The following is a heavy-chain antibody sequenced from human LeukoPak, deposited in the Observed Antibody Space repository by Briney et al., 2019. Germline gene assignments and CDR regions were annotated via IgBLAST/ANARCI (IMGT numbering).Heavy chain of an antibody. CDR2: IYYSGST. Sequence: SETLSLTCTISGDSISSFYWSWIRQPPGKGLEWIGSIYYSGSTNYNPSLKSRVAISVDTSNNQFSLNLNSVTAADTAVYYCARRIAAAGSGGYYYYGMDVWGQGTTVTVSS. J-gene: IGHJ6*02. V-gene: IGHV4-59*01. D-gene: IGHD6-13*01. CDR3: ARRIAAAGSGGYYYYGMDV. CDR1: GDSISSFY.